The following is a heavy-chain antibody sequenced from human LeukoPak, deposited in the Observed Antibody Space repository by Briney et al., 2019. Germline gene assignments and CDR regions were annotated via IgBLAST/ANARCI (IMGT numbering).Heavy chain of an antibody. J-gene: IGHJ4*02. CDR1: GGSFSGYY. Sequence: SETLSLTCAVYGGSFSGYYWSWIRQPPGKGLEWIGEINHSGSTNYNPSLKSRVTISVDTSKNQFSLKLSSVTAADPAVYYCARGRWVTTSENFDYWGQGTLVTVSS. V-gene: IGHV4-34*01. D-gene: IGHD4-17*01. CDR3: ARGRWVTTSENFDY. CDR2: INHSGST.